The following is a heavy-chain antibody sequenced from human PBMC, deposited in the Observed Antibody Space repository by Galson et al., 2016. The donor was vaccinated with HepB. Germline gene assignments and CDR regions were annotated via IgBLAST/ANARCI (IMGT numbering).Heavy chain of an antibody. CDR3: ARGRYNSDYPYFFDY. J-gene: IGHJ4*02. V-gene: IGHV3-48*02. D-gene: IGHD3-22*01. CDR1: GFIFSTYS. Sequence: SLRLSCAASGFIFSTYSMNWVRQAPGKGLEWVSYISSSGYSIYYADSVEGRFTISRDIANKLLFLQMNSLRDEDTAVYYCARGRYNSDYPYFFDYWGQGSLVTVSS. CDR2: ISSSGYSI.